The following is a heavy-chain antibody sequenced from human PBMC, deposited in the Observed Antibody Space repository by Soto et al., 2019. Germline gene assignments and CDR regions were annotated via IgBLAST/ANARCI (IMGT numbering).Heavy chain of an antibody. Sequence: QVQLVQSGAEVKKPGSSVKVSCKASGGTFSSSAISWVRQAPGQGLEWMGGIIPIFGTANYAQKFQGRVTITADESTRTAYMELSSLRSEDTAVYYCASVLELHYYYGMDVWGQGTTVTVSS. J-gene: IGHJ6*02. CDR2: IIPIFGTA. CDR1: GGTFSSSA. CDR3: ASVLELHYYYGMDV. D-gene: IGHD1-7*01. V-gene: IGHV1-69*12.